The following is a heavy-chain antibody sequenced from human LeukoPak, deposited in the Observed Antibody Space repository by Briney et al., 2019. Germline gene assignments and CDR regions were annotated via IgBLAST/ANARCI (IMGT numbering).Heavy chain of an antibody. Sequence: AASVKVSCKASGGTFSSYAISWVRQAPGQGLKWMGRIIPIFGIANYAQKFQGRVTITADKSTSTAYMELSSLRSEDTAVYYCARGYSGRLDETNWFDPWGQGTLVTVSS. CDR3: ARGYSGRLDETNWFDP. J-gene: IGHJ5*02. D-gene: IGHD5-12*01. V-gene: IGHV1-69*04. CDR2: IIPIFGIA. CDR1: GGTFSSYA.